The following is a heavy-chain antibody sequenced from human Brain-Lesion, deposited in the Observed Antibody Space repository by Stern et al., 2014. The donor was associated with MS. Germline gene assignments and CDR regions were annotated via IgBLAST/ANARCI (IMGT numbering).Heavy chain of an antibody. Sequence: VQLVESVGGVVQPGRPLRLSCVASGFTFGSCAMHWVRPAPGKGLECVAGVSYDGSNKYYADSVKGRFTISRDNSQNTLYMQMSSLRPEDTAVYYCAKDRQYLTYFFDHWGQGSLVTVSS. CDR3: AKDRQYLTYFFDH. D-gene: IGHD2/OR15-2a*01. J-gene: IGHJ5*02. V-gene: IGHV3-30*18. CDR2: VSYDGSNK. CDR1: GFTFGSCA.